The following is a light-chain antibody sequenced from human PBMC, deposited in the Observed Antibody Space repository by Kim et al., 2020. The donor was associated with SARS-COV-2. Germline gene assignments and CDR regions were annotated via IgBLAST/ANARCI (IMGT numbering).Light chain of an antibody. V-gene: IGKV1-6*01. CDR2: AAT. J-gene: IGKJ2*01. CDR3: QQDHNCPRT. CDR1: QDIRND. Sequence: AIQMTQSPSSLSASVGDRATITCRASQDIRNDLGWYQQRPGKAPRLLILAATALQSRVPSRFSGSGSGTEFILTIDSLQPEDFATYFWQQDHNCPRTFGQGTKLEI.